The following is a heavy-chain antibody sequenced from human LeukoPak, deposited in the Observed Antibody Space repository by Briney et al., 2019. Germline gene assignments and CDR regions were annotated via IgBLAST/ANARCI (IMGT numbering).Heavy chain of an antibody. CDR3: ARDLVTVTKGFDI. CDR1: DDSFSSHY. V-gene: IGHV4-59*11. D-gene: IGHD4-17*01. CDR2: ISYIGST. Sequence: PSVTLFLTCAVSDDSFSSHYWTWIRQPPGEGLEWIGYISYIGSTNYNPSLKSRVTISIDTSKNQFSLKLSSVTAADTAVYYCARDLVTVTKGFDIWGQGTMVSVSS. J-gene: IGHJ3*02.